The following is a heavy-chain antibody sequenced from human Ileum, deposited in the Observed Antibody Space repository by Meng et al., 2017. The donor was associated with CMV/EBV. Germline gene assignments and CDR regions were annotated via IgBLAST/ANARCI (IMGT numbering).Heavy chain of an antibody. Sequence: SETLSLTCSVPGDSISFFYWNWIRQPPGKGLEWIGNAFHTGSTNYNPSLKSRVTISVDTSKNQLSLKVKSLSAADTAVYFCARGRSCVNGVCYEDHNYCGPWGQGILVTVSS. CDR2: AFHTGST. V-gene: IGHV4-59*01. D-gene: IGHD2-8*01. J-gene: IGHJ5*02. CDR3: ARGRSCVNGVCYEDHNYCGP. CDR1: GDSISFFY.